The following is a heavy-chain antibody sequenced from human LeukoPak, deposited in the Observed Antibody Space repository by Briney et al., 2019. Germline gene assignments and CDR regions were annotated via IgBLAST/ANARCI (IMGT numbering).Heavy chain of an antibody. D-gene: IGHD6-13*01. J-gene: IGHJ3*02. CDR1: GYTFTSYA. V-gene: IGHV1-3*01. Sequence: ASVTVSCKASGYTFTSYAMHWVRQAPGQRLEWMGWINAGNGNTKYSQKFQGRVTITRDTSASTAYMELSSLRSEDTAVYYCARGGAAGDAFDIWGQGTMVTVSS. CDR2: INAGNGNT. CDR3: ARGGAAGDAFDI.